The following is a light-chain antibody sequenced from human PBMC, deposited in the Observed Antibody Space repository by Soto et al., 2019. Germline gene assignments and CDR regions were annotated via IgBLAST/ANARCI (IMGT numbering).Light chain of an antibody. CDR2: NTN. V-gene: IGLV8-61*01. Sequence: QTVVTQEPSFSVSPGMTVTLTCGLSSGSVSTTYYPSWYHQTPGHAPRTLIYNTNTRSSGVPDRFSGSILGNKAALTITGAQADDESDYYCVLYMGSGIWVFGGGTKVTVL. CDR3: VLYMGSGIWV. J-gene: IGLJ3*02. CDR1: SGSVSTTYY.